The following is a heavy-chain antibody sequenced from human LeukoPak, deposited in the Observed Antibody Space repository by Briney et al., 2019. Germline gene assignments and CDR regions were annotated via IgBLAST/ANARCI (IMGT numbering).Heavy chain of an antibody. J-gene: IGHJ5*02. CDR3: TRGPVRLNWFDP. V-gene: IGHV3-23*01. CDR2: IGNSGDRT. Sequence: GGSLRLSCAASGFTFSSYAMSWVRQAPGKGPEWVSGIGNSGDRTFYADSVKGRFTISRDNSKNTLYLQMNSLKTEDTAVYYCTRGPVRLNWFDPWGQGTLVIVSS. CDR1: GFTFSSYA.